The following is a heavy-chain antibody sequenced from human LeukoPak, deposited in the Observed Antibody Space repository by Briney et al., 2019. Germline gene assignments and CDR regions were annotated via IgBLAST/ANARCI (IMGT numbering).Heavy chain of an antibody. D-gene: IGHD1-26*01. Sequence: PGGSLRLSCAASGFTFSNYAMTWVRQAPGKGLEWVSTISPTGGTPYYADSVKGRFTISRDNAKNSLYLQMNSLRAEHTAVYYCARLIVGAIEHWGQGTLVTVSS. V-gene: IGHV3-23*01. CDR2: ISPTGGTP. CDR3: ARLIVGAIEH. J-gene: IGHJ4*02. CDR1: GFTFSNYA.